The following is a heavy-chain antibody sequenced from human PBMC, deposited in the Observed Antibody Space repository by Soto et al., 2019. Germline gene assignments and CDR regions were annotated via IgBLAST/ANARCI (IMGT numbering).Heavy chain of an antibody. CDR1: GGSFSGYY. CDR3: ARRRGYHWKPLDY. J-gene: IGHJ4*02. CDR2: INHSGST. V-gene: IGHV4-34*01. Sequence: PSETLSLTCAVYGGSFSGYYWSWIRQPPGKGLEWIGEINHSGSTNYNPSLKSRVTISVDTSKNQFSLKLSPVTAADTAVYYCARRRGYHWKPLDYWGQGTLVIVSS. D-gene: IGHD1-20*01.